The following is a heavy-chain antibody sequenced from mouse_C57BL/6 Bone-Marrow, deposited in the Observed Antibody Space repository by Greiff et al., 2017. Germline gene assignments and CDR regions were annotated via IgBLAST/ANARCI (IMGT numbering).Heavy chain of an antibody. D-gene: IGHD1-1*01. CDR3: ARYYYGSSLLAY. CDR2: IYPRSGNT. Sequence: QVQLQQSGAELARPGASVKLSCKASGYTFTCYGISWVKQRTGQGLEWIGEIYPRSGNTYYNEKFKGKATLTADKSSSTAYMELRSLTSEDSAVYFCARYYYGSSLLAYWGQGTLVTVSA. CDR1: GYTFTCYG. V-gene: IGHV1-81*01. J-gene: IGHJ3*01.